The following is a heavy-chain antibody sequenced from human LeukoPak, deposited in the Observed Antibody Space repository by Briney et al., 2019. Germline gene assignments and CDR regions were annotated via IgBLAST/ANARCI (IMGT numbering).Heavy chain of an antibody. Sequence: ASVKVSCKASGYTFITNGITWVRQAPGQGLEWMGWINAYSGETNYAKKFQGRITMTADPATTTAYMELRSLRSDDAAVYFCARDEAAVASRPDYWGQGTLVTVSS. CDR2: INAYSGET. V-gene: IGHV1-18*01. D-gene: IGHD6-19*01. J-gene: IGHJ4*02. CDR1: GYTFITNG. CDR3: ARDEAAVASRPDY.